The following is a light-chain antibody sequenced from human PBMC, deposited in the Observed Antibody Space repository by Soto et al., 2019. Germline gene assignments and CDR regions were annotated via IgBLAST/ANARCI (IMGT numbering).Light chain of an antibody. V-gene: IGKV3-20*01. CDR1: QSVSHK. CDR3: QQYSSSPSIT. Sequence: EMVMKQSPATLSVSQGERATLSCRASQSVSHKLAWYQQKPGQAPRLLISGASSRAADIPDRFSGSGSGTDFTLTISRLEPEDFAVYYCQQYSSSPSITLGQGTRLEIK. CDR2: GAS. J-gene: IGKJ5*01.